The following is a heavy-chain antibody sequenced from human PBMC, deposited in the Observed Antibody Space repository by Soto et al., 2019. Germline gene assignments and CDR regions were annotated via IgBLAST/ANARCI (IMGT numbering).Heavy chain of an antibody. CDR2: IYYSGST. CDR3: VRGGWFGEL. Sequence: QVQLQESGPGLVKPSETLSLTCTVSGGSISTYYWSWIRQPPGKGLEWIGYIYYSGSTNYNPSLKSRVTISVDTSENQFSLKLSSVTSADTAVYSCVRGGWFGELWGQGALVTVSS. V-gene: IGHV4-59*01. CDR1: GGSISTYY. D-gene: IGHD3-10*01. J-gene: IGHJ4*02.